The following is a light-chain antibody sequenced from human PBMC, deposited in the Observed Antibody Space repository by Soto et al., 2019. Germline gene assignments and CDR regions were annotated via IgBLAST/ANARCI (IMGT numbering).Light chain of an antibody. Sequence: DIQMTQSPSTLSASVGDRVTITCRASQSISSWLAWFQQKPGKAPKLLIYKASTLERGVPSRFSGSGSGTEFTLTINSLQPDDFATYYCQQYNSYSYTFGQGTKLEI. CDR2: KAS. J-gene: IGKJ2*01. CDR3: QQYNSYSYT. CDR1: QSISSW. V-gene: IGKV1-5*03.